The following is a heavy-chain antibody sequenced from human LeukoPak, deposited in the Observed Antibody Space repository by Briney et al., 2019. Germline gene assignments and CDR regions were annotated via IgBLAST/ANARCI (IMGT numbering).Heavy chain of an antibody. V-gene: IGHV1-2*06. CDR3: ARLDRNYYYLDV. CDR2: INPTTGVA. CDR1: GYTFTVHY. D-gene: IGHD1-1*01. J-gene: IGHJ6*03. Sequence: ASVNVSCKTSGYTFTVHYMNWVRQAPGQGLEGMGRINPTTGVANYAQKFQGRLTVTRDTSINTAYMELSSLTSDDTAVYYCARLDRNYYYLDVWGQGTTVTVSS.